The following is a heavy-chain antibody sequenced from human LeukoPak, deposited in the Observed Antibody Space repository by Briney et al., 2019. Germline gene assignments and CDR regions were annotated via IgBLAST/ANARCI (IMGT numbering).Heavy chain of an antibody. V-gene: IGHV1-46*01. CDR3: ARAGLLARPDFDY. J-gene: IGHJ4*02. Sequence: VKVSCKASGYTFTSYGISWVRQAPGQGLEWMGIINPSGGSTSYAQKFQGRVTMTRDMSTSTVYMELSSLRSEDTAVYYCARAGLLARPDFDYWGQGTLVTVSS. CDR1: GYTFTSYG. CDR2: INPSGGST. D-gene: IGHD6-6*01.